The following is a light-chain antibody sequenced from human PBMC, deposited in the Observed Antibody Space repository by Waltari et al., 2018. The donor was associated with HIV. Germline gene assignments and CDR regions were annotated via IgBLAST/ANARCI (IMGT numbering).Light chain of an antibody. V-gene: IGKV1-39*01. J-gene: IGKJ2*01. CDR2: AAS. Sequence: DIQMTQSPPSLSASVGDIVTITCRASQSIADYVNWYQHKPGKAPKLLIYAASSLQSEVPSRFSGSGSGTDFTLTISSLQPEDSATYYCQQSYTMSYAFGQGTKVEIK. CDR1: QSIADY. CDR3: QQSYTMSYA.